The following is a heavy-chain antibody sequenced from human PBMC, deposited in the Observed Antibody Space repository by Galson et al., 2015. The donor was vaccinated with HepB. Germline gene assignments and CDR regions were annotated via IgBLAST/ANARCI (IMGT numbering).Heavy chain of an antibody. CDR1: GFTFSSYI. Sequence: SLRLSCAASGFTFSSYIMSWVRQAPGKGLEWVSGISGSGATTYYADSVKGRFTISRDNSKNTLYLQMNSLRAEDTAVYYCASGTDAYCSGGSCVTKDYWGQGTLVTVSS. CDR2: ISGSGATT. D-gene: IGHD2-15*01. V-gene: IGHV3-23*01. CDR3: ASGTDAYCSGGSCVTKDY. J-gene: IGHJ4*02.